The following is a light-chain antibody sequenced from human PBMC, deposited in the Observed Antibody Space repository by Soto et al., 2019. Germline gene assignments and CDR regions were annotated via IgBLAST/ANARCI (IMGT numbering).Light chain of an antibody. CDR2: EVS. CDR3: NSYTSSSTLYV. V-gene: IGLV2-14*01. CDR1: SSDIGTYNY. Sequence: QSALTQPASVSGSPGQSITISRTGTSSDIGTYNYVSWYQQHPGKAPKLMLYEVSNRPSGVSNRFFGSKSGNTASLTISGLQAEDEADYFCNSYTSSSTLYVFGTGTKLTVL. J-gene: IGLJ1*01.